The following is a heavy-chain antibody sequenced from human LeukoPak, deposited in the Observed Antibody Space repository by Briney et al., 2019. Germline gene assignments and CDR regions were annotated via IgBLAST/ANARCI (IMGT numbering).Heavy chain of an antibody. J-gene: IGHJ4*02. D-gene: IGHD3-10*01. V-gene: IGHV3-7*01. CDR1: GFTFSSLW. CDR2: IKPDGSDT. CDR3: ARNSLMVRGVIISY. Sequence: GGSLRLSCAASGFTFSSLWMGWLRQAPGKGQEWVANIKPDGSDTYYVDSVKGRFTISRDNAKNSLYLQMNSLRAEDTAVYYCARNSLMVRGVIISYWGQGTLVTVSS.